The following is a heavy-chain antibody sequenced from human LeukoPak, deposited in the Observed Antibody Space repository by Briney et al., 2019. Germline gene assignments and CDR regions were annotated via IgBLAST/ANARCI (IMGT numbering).Heavy chain of an antibody. D-gene: IGHD6-19*01. CDR1: GFTFSSYA. V-gene: IGHV3-23*01. Sequence: GGSLRLSCAASGFTFSSYAMTWVRQAPGKGLEWVSVIHTSGGNTDYADPVKGRFTISRDNSKNTLYLQMNSLRAEDTAVYYCAKGSGWYVWGQGTLVTVSS. J-gene: IGHJ4*02. CDR3: AKGSGWYV. CDR2: IHTSGGNT.